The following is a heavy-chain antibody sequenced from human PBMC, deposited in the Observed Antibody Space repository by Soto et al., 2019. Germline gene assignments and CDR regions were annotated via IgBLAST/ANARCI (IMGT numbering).Heavy chain of an antibody. D-gene: IGHD3-9*01. V-gene: IGHV3-33*01. CDR1: GFTFSSYG. CDR3: ARDSTYYDILTGYQWNWFDP. Sequence: LRLSCAASGFTFSSYGMHWVRQAPGKGLEWVAVIWYDGSNKYYADSVKGRFTISRDNSKNTLYLQMNSLRAEDTAVYYCARDSTYYDILTGYQWNWFDPWGQGTLVTVSS. J-gene: IGHJ5*02. CDR2: IWYDGSNK.